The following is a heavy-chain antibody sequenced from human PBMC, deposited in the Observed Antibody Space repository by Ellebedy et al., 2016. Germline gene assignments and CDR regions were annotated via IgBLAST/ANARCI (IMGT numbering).Heavy chain of an antibody. CDR3: ARDRGYYDSSGYYFVY. CDR2: ISGSTHYI. V-gene: IGHV3-21*04. Sequence: GGSLRLXXAASGFIFSSYSMNWVRQAPGKGLEWVSSISGSTHYIYYADSVKGRFTISRDNAKNSLYLQMNSLRVEDTAVYYCARDRGYYDSSGYYFVYWGQGILVTVSS. J-gene: IGHJ4*02. CDR1: GFIFSSYS. D-gene: IGHD3-22*01.